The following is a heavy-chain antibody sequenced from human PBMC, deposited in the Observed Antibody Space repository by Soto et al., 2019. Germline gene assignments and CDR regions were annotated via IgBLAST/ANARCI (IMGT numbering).Heavy chain of an antibody. J-gene: IGHJ6*02. Sequence: QVQLQESGPGLVKPSGTLSLTCAVSGGSISSSNWWSWVRQPPGKGREWIGEIYHSGSTNYNPSLKSRVTISVDKSKNQFSLKLSSVTAADTAVYYCARRIRGPRITIFGVVIIPRMDVWGQGTTVTVSS. V-gene: IGHV4-4*02. CDR3: ARRIRGPRITIFGVVIIPRMDV. CDR2: IYHSGST. CDR1: GGSISSSNW. D-gene: IGHD3-3*01.